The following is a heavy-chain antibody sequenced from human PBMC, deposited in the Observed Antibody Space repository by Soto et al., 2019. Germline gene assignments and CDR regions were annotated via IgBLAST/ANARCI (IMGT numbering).Heavy chain of an antibody. CDR2: INHSGST. CDR1: GGSFSGYY. V-gene: IGHV4-34*01. J-gene: IGHJ4*02. D-gene: IGHD3-22*01. CDR3: AREQDDSSGYYPRDFDY. Sequence: PSETLSLTCAVYGGSFSGYYWSWIRQPPGKGLEWIGEINHSGSTNYNPSLKSRVTISVDTSKNQFSLKLSSVTAADTAVYYCAREQDDSSGYYPRDFDYWGQGTLVTVSS.